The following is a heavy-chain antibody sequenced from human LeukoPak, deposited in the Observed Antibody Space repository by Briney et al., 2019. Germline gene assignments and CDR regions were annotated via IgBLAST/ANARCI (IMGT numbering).Heavy chain of an antibody. J-gene: IGHJ5*02. Sequence: ASVKVSCKSSGYTFTSYGFSWVRQAPGHGLEWMGWITPYNGNTNYAQKLQGRVTMTTDTSTRTAYMELRSLRSDDTAVYYCARVFSRFGPPNWFDPWGQGTLVTVSS. CDR1: GYTFTSYG. D-gene: IGHD3-10*01. CDR2: ITPYNGNT. CDR3: ARVFSRFGPPNWFDP. V-gene: IGHV1-18*01.